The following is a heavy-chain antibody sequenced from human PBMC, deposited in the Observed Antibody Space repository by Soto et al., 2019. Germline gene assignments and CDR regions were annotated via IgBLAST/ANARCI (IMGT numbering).Heavy chain of an antibody. CDR1: GGSFGGYY. V-gene: IGHV4-34*01. Sequence: PSETLSLTCAVYGGSFGGYYWSWIRQPPWKGLEWIGEINHSGGTNYNPSLKSRVTISVDTSKNQFSLKLSSVTAADTAVYYCATSYYDILTGSAFDYWGQGTLVTVSS. CDR2: INHSGGT. CDR3: ATSYYDILTGSAFDY. D-gene: IGHD3-9*01. J-gene: IGHJ4*02.